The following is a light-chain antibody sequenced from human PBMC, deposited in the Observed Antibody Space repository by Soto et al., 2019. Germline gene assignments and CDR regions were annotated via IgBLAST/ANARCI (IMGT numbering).Light chain of an antibody. Sequence: QAALTQHASVSGSPGESITISCTGTSSDVGSDNLVSWYQQHPGKAPKLMIYEGSKRPSGVSNRFSGSKSGNTASLTISGLQAEDEADYYCCSYAGSSTAYVFGTGTKLTVL. CDR2: EGS. CDR1: SSDVGSDNL. CDR3: CSYAGSSTAYV. J-gene: IGLJ1*01. V-gene: IGLV2-23*01.